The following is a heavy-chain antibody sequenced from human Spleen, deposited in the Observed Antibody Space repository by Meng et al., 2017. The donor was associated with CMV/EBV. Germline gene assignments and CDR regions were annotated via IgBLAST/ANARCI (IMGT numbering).Heavy chain of an antibody. CDR1: GFTFSNYA. V-gene: IGHV3-23*01. CDR3: AKDTRQVGGHDFDY. J-gene: IGHJ4*02. D-gene: IGHD3-16*01. Sequence: GESLKISCAASGFTFSNYAMSWVRQAPGQGLEWVSAIGGSGDGTFYTDSVKGRFTISRDNSKNTLYLQINSLRAEDTALYYCAKDTRQVGGHDFDYWGQGTLVTVSS. CDR2: IGGSGDGT.